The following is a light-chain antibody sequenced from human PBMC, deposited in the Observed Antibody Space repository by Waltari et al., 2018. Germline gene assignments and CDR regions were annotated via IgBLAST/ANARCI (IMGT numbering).Light chain of an antibody. J-gene: IGKJ4*02. CDR3: QQYNFYPPP. Sequence: QMTQSPSSLSASVEDRFTLTCRASQGINHYLAWFQQKPGKAPKSLTSGASTLQSGVSSNFSGSGSGTDFTLYINSLKPEDFATYDCQQYNFYPPPFGGGTTVE. CDR1: QGINHY. V-gene: IGKV1-16*02. CDR2: GAS.